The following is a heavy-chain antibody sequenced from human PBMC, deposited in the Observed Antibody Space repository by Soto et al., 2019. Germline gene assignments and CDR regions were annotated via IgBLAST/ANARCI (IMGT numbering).Heavy chain of an antibody. CDR3: AKSPPYYGAGSYVY. V-gene: IGHV1-69*02. J-gene: IGHJ4*02. CDR2: IIPILGIA. CDR1: GGTFSSYT. Sequence: QVQLVQSGAEVKKPGSSVKVSCKASGGTFSSYTISWVRQAPGQGLEWMGRIIPILGIAKYAQKFQGRVTITTDKSTSTAYMELSSLRSEAKDVYYYAKSPPYYGAGSYVYWGQGTLVTVSS. D-gene: IGHD3-10*01.